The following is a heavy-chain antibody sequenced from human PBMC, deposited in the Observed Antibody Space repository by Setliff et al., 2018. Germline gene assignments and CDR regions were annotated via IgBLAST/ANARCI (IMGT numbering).Heavy chain of an antibody. CDR3: ARVESMVRGKNILRHFDY. Sequence: ASVKVSCKTSGYTFTNYGVTWVRQAPGQRLEWMGWVTIYNGNTKYAQNLQGRLTLTTDISTSTAYMELGSLTTDDTAVYYCARVESMVRGKNILRHFDYWGQGIQVTVSS. CDR2: VTIYNGNT. D-gene: IGHD3-10*01. V-gene: IGHV1-18*01. CDR1: GYTFTNYG. J-gene: IGHJ4*02.